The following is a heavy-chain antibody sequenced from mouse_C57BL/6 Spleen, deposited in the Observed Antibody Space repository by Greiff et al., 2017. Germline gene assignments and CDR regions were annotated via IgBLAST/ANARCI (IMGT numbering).Heavy chain of an antibody. V-gene: IGHV1-81*01. CDR1: GYTFTSYG. D-gene: IGHD1-1*01. J-gene: IGHJ2*01. CDR3: ARNGDYYYCSSCVYYFDY. Sequence: VQLQQSGAELARPGASVKLSCKASGYTFTSYGISWVKQRTGQGLEWIGEIYPRSGNTYYNEKFKGKATLTADKSSSTAYMELRSLTSEDSAVYFCARNGDYYYCSSCVYYFDYWGQGTTLTVSS. CDR2: IYPRSGNT.